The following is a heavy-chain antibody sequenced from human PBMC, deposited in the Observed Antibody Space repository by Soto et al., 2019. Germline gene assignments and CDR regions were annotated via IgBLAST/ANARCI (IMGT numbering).Heavy chain of an antibody. D-gene: IGHD3-3*01. CDR3: ARFWSHVFGH. J-gene: IGHJ4*02. CDR2: LGGSSRSM. CDR1: GFTFSSYS. Sequence: VQLVGAGGGLVQPGGSLRLSCAGSGFTFSSYSMNWVRQAPGQGLEWVSYLGGSSRSMSYADSVKGRFTIPIHNARNSLHVQINSLRAEDTAVYYCARFWSHVFGHWGQGILVTGS. V-gene: IGHV3-48*04.